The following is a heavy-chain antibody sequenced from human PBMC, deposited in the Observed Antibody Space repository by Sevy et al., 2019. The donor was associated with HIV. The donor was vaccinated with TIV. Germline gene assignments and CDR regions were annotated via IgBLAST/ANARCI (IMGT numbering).Heavy chain of an antibody. D-gene: IGHD3-16*01. CDR1: GLSFTSNG. CDR2: ITSGGAT. J-gene: IGHJ4*02. Sequence: GGSLRLSCAASGLSFTSNGMSWVRQAPGKGLEWVAGITSGGATYYADSVKGRFTVSRDNSKNTLYLQLNNLRGDDTAVFYCAGGDTPMITDLDYWGQGTLVTVSS. CDR3: AGGDTPMITDLDY. V-gene: IGHV3-23*01.